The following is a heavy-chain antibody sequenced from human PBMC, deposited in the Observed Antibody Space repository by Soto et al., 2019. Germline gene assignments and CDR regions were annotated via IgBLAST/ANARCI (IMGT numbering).Heavy chain of an antibody. Sequence: SETLSLTCTVAGGSLSSYYWTWIRQSPGKGLEWIGYVYFSGNTNYNPSLKSRVTISIDTSKNQFSLRLASVTAADTAFYYCGSVRPSGYVLSWGQGTLVTVPQ. D-gene: IGHD6-25*01. CDR3: GSVRPSGYVLS. V-gene: IGHV4-59*01. J-gene: IGHJ5*02. CDR1: GGSLSSYY. CDR2: VYFSGNT.